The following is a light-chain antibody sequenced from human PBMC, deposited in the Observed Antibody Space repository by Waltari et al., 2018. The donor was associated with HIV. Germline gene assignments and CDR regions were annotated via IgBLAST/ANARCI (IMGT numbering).Light chain of an antibody. Sequence: VMTHSPDSLPVSLGARASINCRSSQSLSYTSNNKTYFAWYQQKPGQPPTLFIYWASIRESGVPVRFSGSRSGTDFTLTISSLQAEDVAVYYCQQYYNTPLTFGGGTKVEIK. CDR2: WAS. V-gene: IGKV4-1*01. CDR1: QSLSYTSNNKTY. J-gene: IGKJ4*01. CDR3: QQYYNTPLT.